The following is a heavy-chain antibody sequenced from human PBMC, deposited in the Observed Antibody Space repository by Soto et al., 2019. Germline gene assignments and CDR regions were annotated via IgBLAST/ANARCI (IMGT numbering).Heavy chain of an antibody. D-gene: IGHD3-22*01. Sequence: GESLKISCKGSGYSFTNYWISWVRQMPGKGLEWMGRIDPSDSYTNYSPSFQGHVTISADKSISTAYLQWSSLKASDTAMYYCASPTDSSGYYWGQGTMVTVSS. J-gene: IGHJ3*01. CDR3: ASPTDSSGYY. CDR2: IDPSDSYT. V-gene: IGHV5-10-1*01. CDR1: GYSFTNYW.